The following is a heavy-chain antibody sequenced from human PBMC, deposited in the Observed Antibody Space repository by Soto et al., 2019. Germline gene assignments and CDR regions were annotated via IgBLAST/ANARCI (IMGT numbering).Heavy chain of an antibody. Sequence: RGESLKISCKGSGYSFTSYWISWVRQMPGKGLEWMGRIDPSDSYTNYSPSFQGHVTISADKSISTAYLQWSSLKASDTAMYYCAIVVVTAAITGWDYYYYGMDVWGQGTTVTVSS. CDR3: AIVVVTAAITGWDYYYYGMDV. CDR1: GYSFTSYW. J-gene: IGHJ6*02. D-gene: IGHD2-2*02. CDR2: IDPSDSYT. V-gene: IGHV5-10-1*01.